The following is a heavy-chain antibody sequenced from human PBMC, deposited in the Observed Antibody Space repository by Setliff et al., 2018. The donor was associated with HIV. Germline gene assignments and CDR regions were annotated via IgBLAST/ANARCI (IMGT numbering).Heavy chain of an antibody. CDR3: AGSRGYFVKAE. J-gene: IGHJ4*02. Sequence: PGGSLRLSCEASEFTFSSYEMNWVRQAPGKGLEWVSYISGSGSTIYYADSVKGRFTIFRDNAKNSLYLQLNSLRAEDTAVYYCAGSRGYFVKAEWGQGTLVTAPQ. D-gene: IGHD3-22*01. V-gene: IGHV3-48*03. CDR2: ISGSGSTI. CDR1: EFTFSSYE.